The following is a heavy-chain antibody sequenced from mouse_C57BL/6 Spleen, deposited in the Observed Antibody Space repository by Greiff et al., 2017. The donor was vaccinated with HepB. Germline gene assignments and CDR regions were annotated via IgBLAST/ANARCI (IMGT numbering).Heavy chain of an antibody. V-gene: IGHV14-3*01. D-gene: IGHD2-13*01. Sequence: VQLQQSGAELVRPGASVKLSCTASGFNFKNTYMHWVKQRPEQGLEWIGRIDPANGNTKYAPKFKGKATITADTSSNTAYLQLSSLTSEDTAVYYFALCYSDYKDDFDYWGQGTTLTVSS. J-gene: IGHJ2*01. CDR3: ALCYSDYKDDFDY. CDR1: GFNFKNTY. CDR2: IDPANGNT.